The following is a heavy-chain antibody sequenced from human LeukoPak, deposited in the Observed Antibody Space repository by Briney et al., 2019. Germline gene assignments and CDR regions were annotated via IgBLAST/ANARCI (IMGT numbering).Heavy chain of an antibody. V-gene: IGHV1-2*02. Sequence: ASVKVSCKASGYTFTGYYMHWVRQAPGQGLEWMGWINPNSGGTNYAQKFQGRVTMTRDTSISTACMELSRLRSDDTAVYYCAREGSFWSGYPSGMDVWGQGTTVTVSS. D-gene: IGHD3-3*01. CDR1: GYTFTGYY. CDR2: INPNSGGT. CDR3: AREGSFWSGYPSGMDV. J-gene: IGHJ6*02.